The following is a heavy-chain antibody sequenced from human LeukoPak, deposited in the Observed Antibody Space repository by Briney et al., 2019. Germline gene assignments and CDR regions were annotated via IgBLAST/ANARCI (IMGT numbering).Heavy chain of an antibody. Sequence: SETLSLTCTVSGGYISSSSYYWDWIRQPSGRGPEWIGSIYYSGSTYYNPSLKSRVTIFLDTSKNQFSPKLASVTAADTAVYYCARRRYYDSTGYLDWGQGTLVTVSS. D-gene: IGHD3-22*01. CDR2: IYYSGST. J-gene: IGHJ1*01. CDR3: ARRRYYDSTGYLD. V-gene: IGHV4-39*01. CDR1: GGYISSSSYY.